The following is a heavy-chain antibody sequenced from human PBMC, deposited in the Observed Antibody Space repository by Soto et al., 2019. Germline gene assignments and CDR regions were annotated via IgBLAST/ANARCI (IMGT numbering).Heavy chain of an antibody. Sequence: ASVKVSCKASGYTFTGYYMHWVRQAPGQGLEWMGWINPNSGGTNYAQKFQGRVTITRDTSATTAYMELSSLRSEDTAVYYCAKGSRMWTPDYWGQGTLVTVSS. V-gene: IGHV1-2*02. D-gene: IGHD2-21*01. CDR3: AKGSRMWTPDY. J-gene: IGHJ4*02. CDR1: GYTFTGYY. CDR2: INPNSGGT.